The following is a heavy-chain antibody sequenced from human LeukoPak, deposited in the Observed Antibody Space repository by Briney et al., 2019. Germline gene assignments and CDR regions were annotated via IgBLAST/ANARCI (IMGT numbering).Heavy chain of an antibody. Sequence: SETLSLTCTVSGGSVSSGSYYWSWIRQPPGKGLEWIGYIYYSGSTNYNPSLKSRVTISVDTSKNQFSLKLSSVTAADTAVYYCASFTFNWNDPYYYYGMDVWGQGTTVTASS. J-gene: IGHJ6*02. CDR2: IYYSGST. CDR1: GGSVSSGSYY. CDR3: ASFTFNWNDPYYYYGMDV. D-gene: IGHD1-1*01. V-gene: IGHV4-61*01.